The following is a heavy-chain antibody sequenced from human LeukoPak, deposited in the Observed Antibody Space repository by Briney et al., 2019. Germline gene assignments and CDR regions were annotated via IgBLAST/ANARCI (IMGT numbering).Heavy chain of an antibody. D-gene: IGHD6-19*01. Sequence: GGSLRLSCAASGFTHSNYWMTWVRQAPGKGLEWVSYISSSGSTIYYADSVKGRFTISRDNAKNSLYLQMNSLRAEDTAVYYCARTQYSSGWYGVDYWGQGTLVTVSS. CDR1: GFTHSNYW. CDR2: ISSSGSTI. CDR3: ARTQYSSGWYGVDY. V-gene: IGHV3-48*04. J-gene: IGHJ4*02.